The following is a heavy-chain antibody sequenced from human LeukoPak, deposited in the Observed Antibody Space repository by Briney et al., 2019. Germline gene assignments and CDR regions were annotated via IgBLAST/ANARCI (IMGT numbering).Heavy chain of an antibody. CDR3: ARDLTTVIAHVLYFDS. J-gene: IGHJ4*02. V-gene: IGHV3-11*04. CDR2: ISSSGSTI. CDR1: GFTFSDYY. Sequence: PGGSLRLSCAASGFTFSDYYMSWIRQAPGKGLEWVSYISSSGSTIYYADSVKGRFTISRDNAKNSLYLQMNGLRAEDTAVYYCARDLTTVIAHVLYFDSWGQGTLVTVSS. D-gene: IGHD4-11*01.